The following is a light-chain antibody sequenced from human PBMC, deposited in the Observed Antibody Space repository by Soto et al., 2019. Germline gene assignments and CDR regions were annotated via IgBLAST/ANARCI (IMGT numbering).Light chain of an antibody. CDR1: QSVSSS. Sequence: EIVLTQSPVTLSLSPGERATLSCRASQSVSSSLAWYQQKPGQAPRLLIYDASNRATGIPARFSGSGSETDFNLTVSSLEPEDFAVYYCQQRSNGPLSFGGGTKGEIK. CDR2: DAS. V-gene: IGKV3-11*01. J-gene: IGKJ4*01. CDR3: QQRSNGPLS.